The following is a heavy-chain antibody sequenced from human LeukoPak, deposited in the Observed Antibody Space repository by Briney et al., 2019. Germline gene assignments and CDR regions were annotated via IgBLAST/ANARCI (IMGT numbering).Heavy chain of an antibody. Sequence: GESLKISWKGSGYSFTSYWIGWVRQMPGKGLEWMGIIYPCDSDTRYSPSFQGQVTISADKSISTAYLQWSSLKASDTAMYYCARSAPYYDSSGRPSYFDYWGQGTLVTVSS. CDR1: GYSFTSYW. CDR3: ARSAPYYDSSGRPSYFDY. D-gene: IGHD3-22*01. V-gene: IGHV5-51*01. CDR2: IYPCDSDT. J-gene: IGHJ4*02.